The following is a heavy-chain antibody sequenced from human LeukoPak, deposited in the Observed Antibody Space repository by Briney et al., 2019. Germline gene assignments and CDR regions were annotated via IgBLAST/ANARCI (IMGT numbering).Heavy chain of an antibody. V-gene: IGHV3-30*03. D-gene: IGHD6-6*01. Sequence: PGRSLRLSCAASGINISSYGMHWVRQAPGKGLEWVAVISYDGSNRYYADSVKGRFTISRDNSKNTLYLQMNSLTSEDTAVYYCADTYSSSSPFDYWGQGTLVTVSS. J-gene: IGHJ4*02. CDR3: ADTYSSSSPFDY. CDR1: GINISSYG. CDR2: ISYDGSNR.